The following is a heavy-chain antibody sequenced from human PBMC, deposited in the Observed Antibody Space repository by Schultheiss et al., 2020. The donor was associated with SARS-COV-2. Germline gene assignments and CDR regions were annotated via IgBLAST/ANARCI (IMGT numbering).Heavy chain of an antibody. Sequence: SQTLSLTCTVSGGSISSYYWSWIRQPPGKGLEWIGYIYYSGSTNYNPSLKSRVTISVDTSKNQFSLKVTSLTAADTAMYYCARRGFAWFFDLWGRGTLVTVSS. V-gene: IGHV4-59*08. CDR3: ARRGFAWFFDL. CDR1: GGSISSYY. CDR2: IYYSGST. J-gene: IGHJ2*01.